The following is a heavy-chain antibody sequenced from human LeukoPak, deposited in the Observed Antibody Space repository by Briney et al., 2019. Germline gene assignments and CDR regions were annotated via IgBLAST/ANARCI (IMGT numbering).Heavy chain of an antibody. CDR2: IYYSGST. V-gene: IGHV4-59*01. J-gene: IGHJ4*02. CDR3: ASSLWFGEFIFDY. Sequence: SETLSLTCTVSGGSISSYYWSWIRQPPGKGLEWIGYIYYSGSTNYNPSLKSRVTISVDTSKNQSSLKLSSVTAADTAVYYCASSLWFGEFIFDYWGQGTLVTVSS. D-gene: IGHD3-10*01. CDR1: GGSISSYY.